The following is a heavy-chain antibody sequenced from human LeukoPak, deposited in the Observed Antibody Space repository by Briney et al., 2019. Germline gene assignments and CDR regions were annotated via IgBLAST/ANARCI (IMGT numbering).Heavy chain of an antibody. D-gene: IGHD6-19*01. V-gene: IGHV3-30-3*01. Sequence: GRSLRLSCAASGFTFSTYAMHWVRQAPGMGLEWVAVISYDGSKKYYADPVKGRFTISRDNSKNTLDLQMNSLRAEDTAVYYCAKAEGWQWLVLGGNYFDHWGQGTLVTVSS. CDR1: GFTFSTYA. CDR3: AKAEGWQWLVLGGNYFDH. CDR2: ISYDGSKK. J-gene: IGHJ4*02.